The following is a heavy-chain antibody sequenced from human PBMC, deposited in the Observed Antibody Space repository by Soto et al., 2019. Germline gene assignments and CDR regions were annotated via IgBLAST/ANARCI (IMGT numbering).Heavy chain of an antibody. CDR1: GFTFDDYA. CDR2: LSWNGASI. J-gene: IGHJ4*02. D-gene: IGHD6-19*01. Sequence: EVQLVESGGGLVQPGRSLSLSCAASGFTFDDYAMHWVRQAPGKGLEWVSVLSWNGASIDYADSVKGRFTISRDKAKKSLYLQMNSRGPEVTALYYCAKAVSSGWYYAFDYWGQGILVIVSS. CDR3: AKAVSSGWYYAFDY. V-gene: IGHV3-9*01.